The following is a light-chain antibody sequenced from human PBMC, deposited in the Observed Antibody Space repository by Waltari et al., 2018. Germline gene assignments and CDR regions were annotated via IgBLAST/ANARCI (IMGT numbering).Light chain of an antibody. CDR3: GTWDNSLSIVL. CDR2: DIY. CDR1: TSNIGVNY. V-gene: IGLV1-51*01. Sequence: QSVLTQPPSVSAAPGQRVTISCSGSTSNIGVNYVSWSQQLPGTAPKLLIYDIYQRPSVISYRLSAYKSGTSATLVITGLQTGDEADYYCGTWDNSLSIVLFGGGTKVTVL. J-gene: IGLJ2*01.